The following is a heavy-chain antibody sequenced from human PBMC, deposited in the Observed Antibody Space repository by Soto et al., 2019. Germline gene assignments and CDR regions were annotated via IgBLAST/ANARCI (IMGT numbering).Heavy chain of an antibody. CDR1: GFTVSSNY. J-gene: IGHJ4*02. D-gene: IGHD2-2*01. CDR2: IYSGGST. Sequence: EVQLVESGGGLVQPGGSLRLCCAASGFTVSSNYMSWVRQAPGKGLEWVSVIYSGGSTYYADSVKGRFTISRHNSKNTLYLQMNSLRAEDTAVYYCARWDCSSTSCYAGGFDYWGQGTLVTVSS. CDR3: ARWDCSSTSCYAGGFDY. V-gene: IGHV3-53*04.